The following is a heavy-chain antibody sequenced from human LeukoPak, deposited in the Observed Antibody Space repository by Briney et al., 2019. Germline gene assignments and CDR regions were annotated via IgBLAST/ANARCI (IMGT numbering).Heavy chain of an antibody. J-gene: IGHJ4*02. V-gene: IGHV1-18*04. Sequence: ASVKVSCKASGYTFTSYGISWVRQAPGQGLEWMGWISAYNGNTNYAQKLQGRVTMTTDTSTSTAYMELRSLRSDDTAVYYCARDRFAIVVVPFLDYWGQGTLVTVSS. CDR1: GYTFTSYG. CDR2: ISAYNGNT. D-gene: IGHD2-2*01. CDR3: ARDRFAIVVVPFLDY.